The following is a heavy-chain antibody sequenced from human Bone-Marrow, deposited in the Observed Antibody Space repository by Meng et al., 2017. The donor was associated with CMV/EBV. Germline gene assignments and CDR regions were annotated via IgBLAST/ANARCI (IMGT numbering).Heavy chain of an antibody. CDR3: ADILGYCSSTSCYTPY. V-gene: IGHV4-38-2*02. D-gene: IGHD2-2*02. CDR2: IYHSGST. J-gene: IGHJ4*02. Sequence: GSLRLSCTVSGYSISSGYYWGWIRQPPGKGLEWIGSIYHSGSTYYNPSLKSRVTISVDTSKNQFSLKLSSVTAADTAVYYCADILGYCSSTSCYTPYWGQGTLVTVSS. CDR1: GYSISSGYY.